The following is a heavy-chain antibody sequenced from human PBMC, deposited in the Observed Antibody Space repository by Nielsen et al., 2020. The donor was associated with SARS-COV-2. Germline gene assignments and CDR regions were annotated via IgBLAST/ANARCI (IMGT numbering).Heavy chain of an antibody. Sequence: WIRQPPGKGLEWIGYIYYSGSTYYNPSLKSQVTISVDTSKSQFSLKLSSVTAADTAVYYCARGNTMIVVKAFDIWGQGTMVTVSS. D-gene: IGHD3-22*01. CDR2: IYYSGST. J-gene: IGHJ3*02. V-gene: IGHV4-30-4*07. CDR3: ARGNTMIVVKAFDI.